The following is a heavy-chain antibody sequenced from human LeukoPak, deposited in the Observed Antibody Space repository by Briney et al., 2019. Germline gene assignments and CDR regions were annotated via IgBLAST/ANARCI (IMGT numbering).Heavy chain of an antibody. J-gene: IGHJ6*04. V-gene: IGHV3-33*01. CDR1: GFTFSSYG. Sequence: GRSLRLSCAASGFTFSSYGMHWVRQAPGKGLEWVAVIWYDGSNKYYADSVKGRFTISRDNSKNTLYLQMNSLRAEDTAVYYCARDLSPYYYYGMDVWGKGTTVTVSS. CDR2: IWYDGSNK. CDR3: ARDLSPYYYYGMDV.